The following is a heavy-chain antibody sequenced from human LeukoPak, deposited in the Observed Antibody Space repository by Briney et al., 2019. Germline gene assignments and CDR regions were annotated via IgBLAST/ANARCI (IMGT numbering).Heavy chain of an antibody. V-gene: IGHV4-59*01. D-gene: IGHD6-13*01. CDR3: ARDFSAAGAFDY. Sequence: NSSETLSLTCTVSGVSISSYYWSWLRQPPGKGLEWIGYIYYSGSTNYNPSLKSRVTISVDTSKNQFSLKLSSVTAADTAVYYCARDFSAAGAFDYWGQGTLVTVSS. CDR1: GVSISSYY. CDR2: IYYSGST. J-gene: IGHJ4*02.